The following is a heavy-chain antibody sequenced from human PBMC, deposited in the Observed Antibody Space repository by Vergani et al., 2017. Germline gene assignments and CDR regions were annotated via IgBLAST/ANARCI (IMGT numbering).Heavy chain of an antibody. CDR1: GFTFSGSA. V-gene: IGHV3-73*01. Sequence: EVQLVESGGGLVQPGGSLKLSCAASGFTFSGSAMHWVRQASGKGLEWVGRIRSKANSYATADAASVKGRFTISRDDSKNTAYLQMNSLKTEDTAVYYCWERRGYWGQGTLVTVSS. J-gene: IGHJ4*02. CDR2: IRSKANSYAT. CDR3: WERRGY. D-gene: IGHD1-26*01.